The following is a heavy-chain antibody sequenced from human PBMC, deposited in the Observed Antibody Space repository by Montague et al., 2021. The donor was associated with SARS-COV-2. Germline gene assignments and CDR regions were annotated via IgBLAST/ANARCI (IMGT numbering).Heavy chain of an antibody. CDR2: MNPNSGNT. D-gene: IGHD3-22*01. V-gene: IGHV1-8*01. Sequence: SVKVSCTASGYTFTSYDINWVRQATGQGLEWMGWMNPNSGNTGYAQKFQGRVTMTRNTSISTAYMELSSLRSEDTAVYYCARGVRVSAVVIVVVITTYYFDYWGQGTLVTVSS. CDR3: ARGVRVSAVVIVVVITTYYFDY. CDR1: GYTFTSYD. J-gene: IGHJ4*02.